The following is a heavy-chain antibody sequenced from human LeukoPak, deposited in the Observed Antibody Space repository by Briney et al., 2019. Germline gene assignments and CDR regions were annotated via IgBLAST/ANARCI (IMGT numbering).Heavy chain of an antibody. Sequence: NASETLSLTCTVSGGSISSYYWSWIRQPPGKGLEWIGYIYYSGSTNYNPSLKSRVTMSVDTSKNQFSLKLSSVTAADTAVYYCARVNYYYYYMDVWGKGTTVTISS. CDR1: GGSISSYY. CDR3: ARVNYYYYYMDV. CDR2: IYYSGST. J-gene: IGHJ6*03. V-gene: IGHV4-59*12.